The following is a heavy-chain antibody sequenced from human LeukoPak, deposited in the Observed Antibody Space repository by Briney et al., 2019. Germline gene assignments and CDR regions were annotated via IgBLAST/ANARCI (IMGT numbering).Heavy chain of an antibody. Sequence: PGGSLRLSCAASGFTFDDYAMHWVRQAPGKGLEWVSLISGDGGSTYYADSVKGRFTISRDNSKNSLYLQMNSLRPEDTALYYCAKDWGAYYDSSGFYSGDFDYWGQGTLVTVSS. D-gene: IGHD3-22*01. CDR3: AKDWGAYYDSSGFYSGDFDY. CDR2: ISGDGGST. V-gene: IGHV3-43*02. J-gene: IGHJ4*02. CDR1: GFTFDDYA.